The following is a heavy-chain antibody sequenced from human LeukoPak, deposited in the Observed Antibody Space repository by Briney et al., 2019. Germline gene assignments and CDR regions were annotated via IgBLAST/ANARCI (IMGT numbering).Heavy chain of an antibody. CDR2: ISAYNGNT. J-gene: IGHJ4*02. CDR1: GYTFTSYG. CDR3: AREIGPRQLHLWGSAFDY. V-gene: IGHV1-18*01. D-gene: IGHD5-18*01. Sequence: PVASVKVSCTASGYTFTSYGISWVRQAPGQGLEWMGWISAYNGNTNYAQKLQGRVTMTTDTSTSSAYMELRSLRSDDTAVYYCAREIGPRQLHLWGSAFDYWGQGTLVTVSS.